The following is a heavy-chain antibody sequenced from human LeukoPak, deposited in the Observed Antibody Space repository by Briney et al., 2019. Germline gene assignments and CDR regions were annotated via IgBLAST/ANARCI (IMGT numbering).Heavy chain of an antibody. CDR1: GFTFSRYS. CDR3: ATYAVAGTEY. D-gene: IGHD6-19*01. J-gene: IGHJ4*02. V-gene: IGHV3-48*02. Sequence: GGSLRLSCAASGFTFSRYSMNWDRQAPGKGLEWVSYISSSSTTIYHAASVKGRFTISRDNAKNSLYLQMNSLRDEDTAVYYCATYAVAGTEYWGQGTLLTVSS. CDR2: ISSSSTTI.